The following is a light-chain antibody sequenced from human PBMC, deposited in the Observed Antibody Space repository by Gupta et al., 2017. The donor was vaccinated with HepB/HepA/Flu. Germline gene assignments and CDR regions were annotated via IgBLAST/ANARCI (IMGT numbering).Light chain of an antibody. J-gene: IGKJ1*01. CDR3: QQEDTHPRT. CDR2: DAS. CDR1: QDISNY. V-gene: IGKV1-33*01. Sequence: DIQMTQSPSSLSASVGDRVTITCQASQDISNYLNWYQQKPGKAPKLLIYDASNLEKGVPSRFSASGSGTDFTFTISSLQPEDFATYYCQQEDTHPRTFGEGTRVEI.